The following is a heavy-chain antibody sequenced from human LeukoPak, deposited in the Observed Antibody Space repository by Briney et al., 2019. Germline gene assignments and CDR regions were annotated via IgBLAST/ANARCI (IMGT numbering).Heavy chain of an antibody. D-gene: IGHD6-19*01. CDR3: ARIPRGSGWSFLDF. Sequence: PGGSLRLSCAASGFGFSGYWMGWVRQAPGKGLEWVANIQSDGSVQQYVDSVKGRLTISRDNAKNSLYLQMNSLRAEDTAVYYCARIPRGSGWSFLDFWGQGTLVTVTS. CDR2: IQSDGSVQ. V-gene: IGHV3-7*01. CDR1: GFGFSGYW. J-gene: IGHJ4*02.